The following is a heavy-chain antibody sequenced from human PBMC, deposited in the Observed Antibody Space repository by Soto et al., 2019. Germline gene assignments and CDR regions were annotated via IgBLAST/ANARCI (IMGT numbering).Heavy chain of an antibody. J-gene: IGHJ6*01. CDR1: GDSGSGNTAA. V-gene: IGHV6-1*01. CDR3: TRVLGGDGDYYYVMDV. CDR2: TYYRSKWYN. Sequence: SQTLALTCAISGDSGSGNTAAWNWIRQSPSRGLEWLGRTYYRSKWYNDYAISVKSRITINPDTSKNQFSLQLDSVTPEDTAVYYCTRVLGGDGDYYYVMDVCGQGTTVTVSS. D-gene: IGHD4-17*01.